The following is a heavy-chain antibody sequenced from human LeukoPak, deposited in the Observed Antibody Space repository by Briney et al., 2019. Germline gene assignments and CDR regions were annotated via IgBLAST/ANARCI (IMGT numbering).Heavy chain of an antibody. J-gene: IGHJ4*02. V-gene: IGHV4-39*01. D-gene: IGHD5-12*01. CDR1: GGSISSSRYY. Sequence: PSETLSLTCTVSGGSISSSRYYWGWIRQPPGKGLEWIGSVSYSGNTYYNPSLKSRVTISEDTSKNQFSLKLSSVTAADTAVYYCARAQTSGYSGYDWVANPKEFDYWGQGTLVTVSS. CDR2: VSYSGNT. CDR3: ARAQTSGYSGYDWVANPKEFDY.